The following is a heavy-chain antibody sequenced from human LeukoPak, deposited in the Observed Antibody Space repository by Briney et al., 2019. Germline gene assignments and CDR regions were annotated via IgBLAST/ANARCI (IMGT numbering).Heavy chain of an antibody. D-gene: IGHD1-1*01. CDR3: ANRRFPGTTFGDEY. V-gene: IGHV3-23*01. J-gene: IGHJ4*02. CDR1: RFNFDSYA. CDR2: ISGNGGSA. Sequence: GGSLRLSCAASRFNFDSYAMTWVRQAPGKGLEWVSTISGNGGSAYYADSVKGRFTISRDNSQNTLSLQMNSLRADDTAVYYCANRRFPGTTFGDEYWGQGTLVTVSS.